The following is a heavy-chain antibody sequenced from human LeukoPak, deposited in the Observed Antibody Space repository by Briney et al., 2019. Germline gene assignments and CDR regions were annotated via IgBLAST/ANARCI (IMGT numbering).Heavy chain of an antibody. V-gene: IGHV4-59*08. CDR3: ARLEWKVATITAHFDS. D-gene: IGHD5-12*01. CDR1: GGSISSYY. J-gene: IGHJ4*02. Sequence: SETLSLTCTVSGGSISSYYWSWIRQPPGKGLEWIGYIYYSGTTNYNPSLKSRVTISVDTSKNQFSLKLRSVTAADTAVFYCARLEWKVATITAHFDSWGRGTLVTVSS. CDR2: IYYSGTT.